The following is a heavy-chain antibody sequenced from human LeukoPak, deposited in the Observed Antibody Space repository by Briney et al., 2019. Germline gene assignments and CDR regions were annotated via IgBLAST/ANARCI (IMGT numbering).Heavy chain of an antibody. CDR3: AIAYCGGDCYSRPPFDY. V-gene: IGHV4-34*01. CDR2: INHSGST. J-gene: IGHJ4*02. D-gene: IGHD2-21*02. Sequence: SETLSLTCAVYGGSSSGYYWSWIRQPPGKGLEWIGEINHSGSTNYNPSLKSRVTISVHTSKNQFSLKLSSVTAADTAVYYCAIAYCGGDCYSRPPFDYWGQGTQVTVSS. CDR1: GGSSSGYY.